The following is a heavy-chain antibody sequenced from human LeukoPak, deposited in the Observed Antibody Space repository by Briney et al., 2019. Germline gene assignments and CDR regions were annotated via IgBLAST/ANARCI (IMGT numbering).Heavy chain of an antibody. D-gene: IGHD2-15*01. J-gene: IGHJ4*02. CDR3: ATRDPCSGGSCYGLGY. CDR2: ISDSGDWA. V-gene: IGHV3-23*01. Sequence: GGSLRLSCAASGFTFSSYAMNWVRQAPGKGLEWVSTISDSGDWAQYADSVKGRFTISRDNSKNTLHLVMNSLRAEDTAVYYCATRDPCSGGSCYGLGYWGQGTLVTVSS. CDR1: GFTFSSYA.